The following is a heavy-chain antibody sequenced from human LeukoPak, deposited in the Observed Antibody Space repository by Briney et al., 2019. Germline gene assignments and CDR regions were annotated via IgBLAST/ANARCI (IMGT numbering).Heavy chain of an antibody. D-gene: IGHD3-22*01. Sequence: ASVKVSCKASGYTFTSYGISWVRQAPGQGLEWMGWISAYNGNTNYAQKLQGRVTMTTDTSTSTAYMELRSLRSDDTAVYYCARAKNYYDSSGDDYWGQGTLVTVSS. CDR1: GYTFTSYG. J-gene: IGHJ4*02. CDR3: ARAKNYYDSSGDDY. V-gene: IGHV1-18*01. CDR2: ISAYNGNT.